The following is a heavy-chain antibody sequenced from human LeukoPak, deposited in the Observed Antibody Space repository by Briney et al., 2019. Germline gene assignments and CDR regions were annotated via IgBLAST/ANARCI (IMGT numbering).Heavy chain of an antibody. V-gene: IGHV3-23*01. J-gene: IGHJ4*02. CDR1: GFTFSSYA. CDR2: ISGSGGST. CDR3: AKDREVGATTGQIDY. Sequence: GGSLRLSCAASGFTFSSYAMSWVRQAPGKGLEWVSAISGSGGSTYYADSVKGRFTISRDNSKNTLYLQMNSLRAGDTAVYYCAKDREVGATTGQIDYWGQGTLVTVSS. D-gene: IGHD1-26*01.